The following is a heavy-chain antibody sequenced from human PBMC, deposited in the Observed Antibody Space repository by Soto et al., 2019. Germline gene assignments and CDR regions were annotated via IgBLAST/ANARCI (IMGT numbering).Heavy chain of an antibody. CDR1: GGSFSGYY. Sequence: SQTLSLTCAVYGGSFSGYYWSWIRQPPGKGLEWIGEINHSGSTNYNPSLKSRVTISVDTSKNQFSLKLSSVTAADTAVYYCASMVGVTGDFYYFDYWGQGTLVTVSS. J-gene: IGHJ4*02. D-gene: IGHD7-27*01. CDR2: INHSGST. CDR3: ASMVGVTGDFYYFDY. V-gene: IGHV4-34*01.